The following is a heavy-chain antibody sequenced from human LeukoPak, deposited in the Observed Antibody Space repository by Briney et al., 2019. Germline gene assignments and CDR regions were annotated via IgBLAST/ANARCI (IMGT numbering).Heavy chain of an antibody. V-gene: IGHV4-4*07. CDR2: IYTSGST. D-gene: IGHD6-19*01. CDR1: GISISSYY. CDR3: ARDPQAVAGRRSYYYYYMDV. Sequence: PSETLSLTCTVSGISISSYYWSWIRQPAGKGLEWIGRIYTSGSTNYNPSLKSRVTISVDTSNNQFSLKLSSVTAADAAVYYCARDPQAVAGRRSYYYYYMDVWGKGTTVTVSS. J-gene: IGHJ6*03.